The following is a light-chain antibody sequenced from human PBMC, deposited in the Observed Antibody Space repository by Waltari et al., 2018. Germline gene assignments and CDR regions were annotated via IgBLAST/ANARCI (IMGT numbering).Light chain of an antibody. V-gene: IGLV1-51*02. CDR2: ENN. J-gene: IGLJ3*02. CDR3: ATWDSSLSGV. CDR1: GSNIGNNY. Sequence: QSVLTQPPSVSAAPGQKVTISCSGSGSNIGNNYVSWYQQLPGTAPKLLIYENNKRPPGIPDRFSASKSGTSATLGITGLQTGDEADYYCATWDSSLSGVFGGGTKLTVL.